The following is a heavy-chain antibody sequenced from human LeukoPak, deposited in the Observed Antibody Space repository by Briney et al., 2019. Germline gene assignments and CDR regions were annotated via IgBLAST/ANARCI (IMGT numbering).Heavy chain of an antibody. CDR3: ARVGWGYSYGTATDY. CDR2: ISSSGSTI. J-gene: IGHJ4*02. CDR1: GLTFSSYE. D-gene: IGHD5-18*01. V-gene: IGHV3-48*03. Sequence: PGGSLRLSCAASGLTFSSYEMNWVRQAPGKGLEWVSYISSSGSTIYYADSVKGRFTISRDNAKNSLYLQMNSLRAEDTAVYYCARVGWGYSYGTATDYWGQGTLVTVSS.